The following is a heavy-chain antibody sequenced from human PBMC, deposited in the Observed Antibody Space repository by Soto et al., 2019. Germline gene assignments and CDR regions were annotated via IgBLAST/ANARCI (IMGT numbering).Heavy chain of an antibody. J-gene: IGHJ6*02. CDR2: INPDGSTT. CDR3: ARVPTTVTTPGMDV. CDR1: GFTFSSYW. Sequence: EVQLVESGGGLVQPGGSLRLSCAASGFTFSSYWMHWVRQAPGEGLMWVSRINPDGSTTSYADSVKGRFTISRDNAKNTLYLQMNSLRVEDTAAYYCARVPTTVTTPGMDVWGQGTTVTVSS. V-gene: IGHV3-74*01. D-gene: IGHD4-4*01.